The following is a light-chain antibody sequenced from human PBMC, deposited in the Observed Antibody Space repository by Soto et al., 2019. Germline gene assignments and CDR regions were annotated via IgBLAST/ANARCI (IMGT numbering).Light chain of an antibody. Sequence: QSVLAQPPSASGTPGQRVTISCSGSNSNIGRNDVTWYQQVPGTAPQCLIYSNDQRPSGVPDRISGSRSGTSASLAISGLQSGDEAEYYCAAWDDTLRARVFGGGTQRPS. V-gene: IGLV1-44*01. CDR3: AAWDDTLRARV. CDR2: SND. CDR1: NSNIGRND. J-gene: IGLJ2*01.